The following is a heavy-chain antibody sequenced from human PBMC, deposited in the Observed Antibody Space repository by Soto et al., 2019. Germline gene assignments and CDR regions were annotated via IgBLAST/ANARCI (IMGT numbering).Heavy chain of an antibody. V-gene: IGHV4-4*02. CDR3: ASISAAVVSTGLAY. Sequence: SETLSLTCTVSGGSITSSTWWSWVRQTPGKGLEWIGEIYHSGSTNYNPSLKSRVAISIDKSKNQLSLRLNSVSAADTAVYFCASISAAVVSTGLAYWGRGTLVTVSS. CDR1: GGSITSSTW. J-gene: IGHJ4*02. CDR2: IYHSGST. D-gene: IGHD6-13*01.